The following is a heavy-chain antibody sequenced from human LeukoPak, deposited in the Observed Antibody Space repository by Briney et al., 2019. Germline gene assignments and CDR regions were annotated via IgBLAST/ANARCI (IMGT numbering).Heavy chain of an antibody. CDR1: GGSFSGYY. V-gene: IGHV4-34*01. CDR2: INHSGST. CDR3: ARGGGYSYGPPTLGY. J-gene: IGHJ4*02. D-gene: IGHD5-18*01. Sequence: SETLSLTCAVYGGSFSGYYWSWIRQPPGKGLEWIGEINHSGSTNYNPSLKSRVTISVDTSKNQFSLKLSSVTAADTAVYYCARGGGYSYGPPTLGYWGQGTLVTVPS.